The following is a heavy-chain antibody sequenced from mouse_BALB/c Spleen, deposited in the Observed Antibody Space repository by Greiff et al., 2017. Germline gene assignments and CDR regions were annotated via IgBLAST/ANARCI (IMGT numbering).Heavy chain of an antibody. CDR3: ARGGLRRAMDY. CDR2: ISSGGSYT. V-gene: IGHV5-9-3*01. Sequence: EVNVVESGGGLVKPGGSLKLSCAASGFTFSSYAMSWVRQTPEKRLEWVATISSGGSYTYYPDSVKGRFTISRDNAKNTLYLQMSSLRSEDTAMYYCARGGLRRAMDYWGQGTSVTVSS. J-gene: IGHJ4*01. D-gene: IGHD2-4*01. CDR1: GFTFSSYA.